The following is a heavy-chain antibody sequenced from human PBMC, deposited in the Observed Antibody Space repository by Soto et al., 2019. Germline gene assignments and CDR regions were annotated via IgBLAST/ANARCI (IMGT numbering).Heavy chain of an antibody. CDR1: GGYFNDYA. Sequence: GGSMRVCWAAAGGYFNDYARNWVRQAPGKGLEWVSGISGSGGTTYYADSVKGRFTISRDNSRNTLYLQMISLRAGDTAVYYCAKGDRSYCVSTSCHGYYGMDVWGQGTTVTVSS. J-gene: IGHJ6*02. D-gene: IGHD2-2*01. CDR2: ISGSGGTT. CDR3: AKGDRSYCVSTSCHGYYGMDV. V-gene: IGHV3-23*01.